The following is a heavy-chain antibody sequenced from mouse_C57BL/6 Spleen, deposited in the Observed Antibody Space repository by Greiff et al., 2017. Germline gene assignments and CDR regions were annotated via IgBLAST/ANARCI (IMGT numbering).Heavy chain of an antibody. Sequence: VQLQQPGAELVMPGASVKLSCKASGYTFTSYWMHWVKQRPGQGLEWIGEIDPSDSYTNYNQKFKGKSTLTVDKSSSTAYMQLSSLTSEDSAVYYCARYYYYGSSYRWFAYWGQGTLVTVSA. CDR1: GYTFTSYW. D-gene: IGHD1-1*01. J-gene: IGHJ3*01. CDR2: IDPSDSYT. V-gene: IGHV1-69*01. CDR3: ARYYYYGSSYRWFAY.